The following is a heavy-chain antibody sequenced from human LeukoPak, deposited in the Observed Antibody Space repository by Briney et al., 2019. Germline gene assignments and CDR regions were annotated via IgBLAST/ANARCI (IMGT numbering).Heavy chain of an antibody. Sequence: GGSLRLSCAASGFTFSNFAMSWVRQAPGKGLESVSLVSGAGGSTYYADSVKGRFTISRDNSKNTLYLQVNSLRAEDTAVYYCARLGTTYDYWGQGTLVTVSS. CDR3: ARLGTTYDY. J-gene: IGHJ4*02. CDR2: VSGAGGST. V-gene: IGHV3-23*01. D-gene: IGHD4-17*01. CDR1: GFTFSNFA.